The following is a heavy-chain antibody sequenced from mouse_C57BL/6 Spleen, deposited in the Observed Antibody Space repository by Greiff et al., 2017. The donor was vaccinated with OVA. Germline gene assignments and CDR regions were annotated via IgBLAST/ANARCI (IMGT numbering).Heavy chain of an antibody. CDR2: IDPSDSET. Sequence: VQLQQPGAELVRPGSSVKLSCKASGYTFTSYWMHWVKQRPIQGLEWIGNIDPSDSETHYNQKFKDKATLTVDKSSSTAYMQLSSLTSEDSAIYYCARSEDLDYWGQGTTLTVSS. CDR3: ARSEDLDY. V-gene: IGHV1-52*01. CDR1: GYTFTSYW. J-gene: IGHJ2*01.